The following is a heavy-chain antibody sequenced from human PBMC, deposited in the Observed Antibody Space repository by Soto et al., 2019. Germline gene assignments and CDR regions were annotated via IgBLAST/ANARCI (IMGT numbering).Heavy chain of an antibody. CDR2: INPNSGGT. Sequence: ASVKVSCKASGYTFTGYYMHWVRQAPGQGLEWMGWINPNSGGTNCAQKFQGRVTMTRDTSISTAYMELSRLRSDDTAVYYCARGESGYYPAGAFDIWGQGTMVTVSS. CDR3: ARGESGYYPAGAFDI. V-gene: IGHV1-2*02. CDR1: GYTFTGYY. D-gene: IGHD3-22*01. J-gene: IGHJ3*02.